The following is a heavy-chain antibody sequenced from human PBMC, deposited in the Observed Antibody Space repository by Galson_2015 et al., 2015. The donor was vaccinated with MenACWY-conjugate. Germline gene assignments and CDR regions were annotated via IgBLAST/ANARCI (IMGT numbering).Heavy chain of an antibody. V-gene: IGHV3-74*01. J-gene: IGHJ4*02. D-gene: IGHD5-24*01. Sequence: SLRLSCAASGFTFGSYWMYWVRHAPGKGLVWVAHINRDDSTINYAESVKGRFTISRDNAKNMLYLQMNSLRVEDTAVYYCARDPERGDGYVLDYWGQGTLVTVSS. CDR3: ARDPERGDGYVLDY. CDR1: GFTFGSYW. CDR2: INRDDSTI.